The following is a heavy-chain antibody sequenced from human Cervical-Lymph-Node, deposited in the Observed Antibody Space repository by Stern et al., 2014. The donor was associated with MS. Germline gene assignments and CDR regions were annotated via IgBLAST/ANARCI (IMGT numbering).Heavy chain of an antibody. J-gene: IGHJ4*02. Sequence: VQLVESGAELKKPGSSVKVSCKASGGTFSTSTFCWIRQAPGQGLEWMGGIIPVFSTANYAQTFQGRVAITADASTTTVYMELSSLRSDDTAVYYCARVQSTGWFYFDYWGQGAPVTVSS. V-gene: IGHV1-69*01. CDR2: IIPVFSTA. CDR3: ARVQSTGWFYFDY. CDR1: GGTFSTST. D-gene: IGHD6-19*01.